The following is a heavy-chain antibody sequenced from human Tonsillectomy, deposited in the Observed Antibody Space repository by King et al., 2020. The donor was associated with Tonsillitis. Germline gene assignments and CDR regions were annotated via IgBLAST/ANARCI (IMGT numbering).Heavy chain of an antibody. V-gene: IGHV3-21*06. CDR2: ISSSSGYI. CDR1: GFTFSNYD. J-gene: IGHJ3*02. CDR3: AKDKGATYYDNSRGAFDI. Sequence: VKLVESGGGLVKPGGSLRLSCATSGFTFSNYDMNWVRQAPGKGLEWVSSISSSSGYIYYADSLKGRFTISRDNTKNSLYLSMDSLRAEDTAVYYCAKDKGATYYDNSRGAFDIWGRGTLVTVSS. D-gene: IGHD3-22*01.